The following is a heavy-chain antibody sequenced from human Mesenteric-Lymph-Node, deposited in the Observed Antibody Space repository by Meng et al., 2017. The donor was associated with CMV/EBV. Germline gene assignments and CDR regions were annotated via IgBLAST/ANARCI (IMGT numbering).Heavy chain of an antibody. CDR2: IRYDGSNK. V-gene: IGHV3-30*02. CDR3: AKDLHPTIFGVVMNNRFDP. CDR1: TFSSYG. D-gene: IGHD3-3*01. J-gene: IGHJ5*02. Sequence: TFSSYGMHWVRQAPGKGLEWVAFIRYDGSNKYYADSVKGRFTISRDNSKNTLYLQMNSLRAEDTAVYYCAKDLHPTIFGVVMNNRFDPWGQGTLVTVSS.